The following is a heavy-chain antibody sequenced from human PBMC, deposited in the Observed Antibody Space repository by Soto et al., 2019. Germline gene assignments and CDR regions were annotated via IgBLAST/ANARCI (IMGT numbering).Heavy chain of an antibody. J-gene: IGHJ4*02. V-gene: IGHV3-23*01. D-gene: IGHD1-1*01. CDR2: IYGSASRK. CDR1: GFPFEQYT. Sequence: EVQLSESGGDLVRPGGSLRLSCAASGFPFEQYTISWVRQAPGKGLEWVSSIYGSASRKFYADSVKGRFTISRDNSMNRVYLQMNSLRADDTAVYYCAKDRQPDDRSDIDWWGQGTRVTVSS. CDR3: AKDRQPDDRSDIDW.